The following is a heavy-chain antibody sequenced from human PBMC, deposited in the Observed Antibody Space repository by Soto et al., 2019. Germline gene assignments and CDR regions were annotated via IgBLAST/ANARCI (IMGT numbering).Heavy chain of an antibody. CDR1: GFTFSSYS. CDR3: AKVGGFDP. J-gene: IGHJ5*02. D-gene: IGHD4-17*01. CDR2: ISSSSSTI. Sequence: PGGSLRLSCAASGFTFSSYSMNWVRQAPGKGLEWVSYISSSSSTIYYADSVKGRFTISRDNSKNTLYLQLNSLRVEDTAVYYCAKVGGFDPWGQGTLVTVSS. V-gene: IGHV3-48*01.